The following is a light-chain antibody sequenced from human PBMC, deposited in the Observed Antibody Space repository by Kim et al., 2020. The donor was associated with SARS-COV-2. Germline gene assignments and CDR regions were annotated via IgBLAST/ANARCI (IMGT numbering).Light chain of an antibody. Sequence: SASVVDRVTIPCQAGQDISNTLTWYQQKSGEGPKLLIYDASSLDTGVPSKFSGRGSRTDFTFTINNLEPEDTATYFCQHYYGFPYTFGQGTKLEI. J-gene: IGKJ2*01. CDR3: QHYYGFPYT. CDR1: QDISNT. V-gene: IGKV1-33*01. CDR2: DAS.